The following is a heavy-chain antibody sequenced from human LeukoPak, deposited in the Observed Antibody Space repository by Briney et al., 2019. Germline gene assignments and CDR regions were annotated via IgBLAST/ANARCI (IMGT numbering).Heavy chain of an antibody. D-gene: IGHD6-13*01. J-gene: IGHJ4*02. CDR2: ISYDGSNK. Sequence: GGSLRLSCAASGFTFSTYTMHWVRQAPGKGLEWVAVISYDGSNKYYADSVKGRFTISRDNSKNTLYLQMNSLRAEDTAVYYCAKEASRAAGFDYWGQGTLVTVSS. CDR1: GFTFSTYT. V-gene: IGHV3-30*04. CDR3: AKEASRAAGFDY.